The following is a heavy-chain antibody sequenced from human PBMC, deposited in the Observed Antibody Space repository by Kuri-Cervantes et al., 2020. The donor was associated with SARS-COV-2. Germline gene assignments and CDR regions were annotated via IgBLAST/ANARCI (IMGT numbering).Heavy chain of an antibody. CDR3: VRCYDSSGYPDY. J-gene: IGHJ4*02. CDR1: GYSFTTYW. Sequence: GESLKISCKGSGYSFTTYWIAWVRQMPGKGLEWMGIIYPGDSDIRYSPSFQGQVTISADKSITTAYLQWSSLKASDTAVYYCVRCYDSSGYPDYWGQGTLVTVSS. CDR2: IYPGDSDI. V-gene: IGHV5-51*01. D-gene: IGHD3-22*01.